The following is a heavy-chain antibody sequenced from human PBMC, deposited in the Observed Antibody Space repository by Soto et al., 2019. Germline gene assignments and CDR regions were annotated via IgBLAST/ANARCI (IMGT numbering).Heavy chain of an antibody. J-gene: IGHJ4*02. CDR1: GFTFSSYS. CDR3: ASYYYDSSGYYPDY. V-gene: IGHV3-48*02. CDR2: ISSSSSTI. D-gene: IGHD3-22*01. Sequence: EVQLVESGGGLVQPGGSLRLSCAASGFTFSSYSMNWVRQAPGKGLEWVSYISSSSSTIYYADSVKGRFTISRDNAKNSLYLQMNSLRDEDTAVYYCASYYYDSSGYYPDYWGQGTLVTVSS.